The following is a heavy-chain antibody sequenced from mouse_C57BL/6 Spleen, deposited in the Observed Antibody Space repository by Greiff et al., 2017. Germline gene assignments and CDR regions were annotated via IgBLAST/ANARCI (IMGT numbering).Heavy chain of an antibody. CDR1: GYAFSSSW. CDR3: ASDLFPY. Sequence: VQLQQSGPELVKPGASVKISCKASGYAFSSSWLNWVKQRPGKGLEWIGRIYPGDGDTNYNGKLKGKATLTADKSSSTAYMQLSSLTSEDSAVYFCASDLFPYWGQGTTLTVSS. CDR2: IYPGDGDT. D-gene: IGHD2-3*01. J-gene: IGHJ2*01. V-gene: IGHV1-82*01.